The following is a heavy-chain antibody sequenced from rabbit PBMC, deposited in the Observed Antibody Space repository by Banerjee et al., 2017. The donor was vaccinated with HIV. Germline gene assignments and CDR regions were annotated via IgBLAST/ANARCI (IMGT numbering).Heavy chain of an antibody. J-gene: IGHJ4*01. CDR2: ISSGGSA. CDR1: GFSFSNNYV. D-gene: IGHD4-1*01. Sequence: QEQLEESGGGLVQPEGSLTLTCTASGFSFSNNYVMCWVRQAPGKGLEWIGFISSGGSAYYASWVNGRFTISRTSTTVDLQMNSLTAADTATYFCARGWGSGFDLWGQGTLVTVS. CDR3: ARGWGSGFDL. V-gene: IGHV1S45*01.